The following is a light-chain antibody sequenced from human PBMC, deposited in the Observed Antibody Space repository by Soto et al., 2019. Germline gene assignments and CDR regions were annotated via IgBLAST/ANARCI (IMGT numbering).Light chain of an antibody. CDR1: SGDIGSYNR. Sequence: QSALTQPASVSGSPGQSITISCTGTSGDIGSYNRVSWYQQHPGKAPKLIIYEVTDRPSGVSNRFSGSKSGNTASLTISGLQAADEDEDYCSSYTNINTRACVFGTGTKLTVL. CDR2: EVT. V-gene: IGLV2-14*01. CDR3: SSYTNINTRACV. J-gene: IGLJ1*01.